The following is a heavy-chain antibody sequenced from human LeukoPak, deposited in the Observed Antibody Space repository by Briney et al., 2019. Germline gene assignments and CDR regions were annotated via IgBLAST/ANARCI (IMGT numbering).Heavy chain of an antibody. Sequence: GESLKISCKASGFYFTVHWIAWVRQMPGKGLEYIGIIYPGDSDIRYSPSFQGQVTISADKSISTAYLQWSSLKASDTAMYYCARQEYCSGGSCYTWFDPWGQGTLVTVSS. CDR2: IYPGDSDI. V-gene: IGHV5-51*01. J-gene: IGHJ5*02. CDR3: ARQEYCSGGSCYTWFDP. D-gene: IGHD2-15*01. CDR1: GFYFTVHW.